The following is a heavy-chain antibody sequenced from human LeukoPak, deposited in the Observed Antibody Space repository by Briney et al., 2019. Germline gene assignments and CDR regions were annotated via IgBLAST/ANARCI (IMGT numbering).Heavy chain of an antibody. J-gene: IGHJ3*02. Sequence: SETLSLTCTVSGGSISSSSYYWGWIRQPPGKGLEWIGSIYYSGSTYYNPSLKSRVTISVDTSKNQFSLKLSSVTAADTAVYYCASLSLLTGYYVGVPDAFDIWGQGTMVTVSS. V-gene: IGHV4-39*07. CDR2: IYYSGST. D-gene: IGHD3-9*01. CDR1: GGSISSSSYY. CDR3: ASLSLLTGYYVGVPDAFDI.